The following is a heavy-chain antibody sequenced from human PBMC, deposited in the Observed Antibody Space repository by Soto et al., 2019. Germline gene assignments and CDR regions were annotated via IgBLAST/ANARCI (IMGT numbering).Heavy chain of an antibody. J-gene: IGHJ5*02. CDR1: GFTFSTYW. CDR3: VRDGYCITTSCYGNWFDP. CDR2: INSDASHT. V-gene: IGHV3-74*01. Sequence: EVQLVESGGGLVQPGGSLRLSCAASGFTFSTYWMHWIRQVPGKGLEWVSRINSDASHTYYADSVKGRFTISRDNAKNTLLLEMYSLRAEGTAVYYCVRDGYCITTSCYGNWFDPWGQGTLVTVSS. D-gene: IGHD2-2*03.